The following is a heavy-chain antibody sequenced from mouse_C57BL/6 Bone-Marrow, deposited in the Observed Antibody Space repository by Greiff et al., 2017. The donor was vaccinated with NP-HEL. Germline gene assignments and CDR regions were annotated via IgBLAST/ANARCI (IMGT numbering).Heavy chain of an antibody. D-gene: IGHD2-4*01. V-gene: IGHV1-54*01. CDR2: INPGSGGT. J-gene: IGHJ2*01. Sequence: VQLQESGAELVRPGTSVKVSCKASGYAFTNYLIEWVKQRPGQGLEWIGVINPGSGGTNYNEKFKGKATLTADKSSSTAYMQLSSLTSEDSAVYFCARKNDYPFDYWGQGTTLTVSS. CDR3: ARKNDYPFDY. CDR1: GYAFTNYL.